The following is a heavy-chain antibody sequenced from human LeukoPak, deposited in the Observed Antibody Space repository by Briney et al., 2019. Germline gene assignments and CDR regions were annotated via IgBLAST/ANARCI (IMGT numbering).Heavy chain of an antibody. J-gene: IGHJ3*02. V-gene: IGHV4-34*01. CDR2: MNHSGST. D-gene: IGHD3-22*01. CDR3: ARGNPYDSSGYYRDAFDI. Sequence: SETLSLTCAVYGGSFSGYYWSWIRQPPGKGLEWIGEMNHSGSTNYNPSLKSRVTISVDTSKNQFSLKLSSVTAADTAVYYCARGNPYDSSGYYRDAFDIWGQGTMVTVSS. CDR1: GGSFSGYY.